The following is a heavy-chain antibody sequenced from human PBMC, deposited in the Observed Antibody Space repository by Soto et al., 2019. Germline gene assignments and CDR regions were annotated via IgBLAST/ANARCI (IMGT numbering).Heavy chain of an antibody. CDR1: GFKFSNYG. CDR2: ISATGGGT. D-gene: IGHD3-16*01. J-gene: IGHJ4*02. V-gene: IGHV3-23*01. CDR3: AKDRRAGGNSAFYFDF. Sequence: PGWSLRLSGAASGFKFSNYGMSAVRQAPGKGLEWVSLISATGGGTYYADSVKGRFTIPRDNSHNTLYLQVHSLTAEDTAVSYCAKDRRAGGNSAFYFDFCGQGAQVTVSS.